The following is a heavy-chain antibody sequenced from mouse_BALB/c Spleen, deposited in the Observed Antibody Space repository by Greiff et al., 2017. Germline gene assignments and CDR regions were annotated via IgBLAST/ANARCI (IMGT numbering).Heavy chain of an antibody. J-gene: IGHJ4*01. CDR1: GFSLTSYG. Sequence: QVHVKQSGPSLVQPSQSLSITCTVSGFSLTSYGVHWVRQSPGKGLEWLGVIWRGGSTDYNAAFMSRLSITKDNSKSQVFLKMNSLQTDDTAMYYCARGRTVVYYYAMDYWGQGTSVTVSS. D-gene: IGHD1-1*01. CDR2: IWRGGST. V-gene: IGHV2-5-1*01. CDR3: ARGRTVVYYYAMDY.